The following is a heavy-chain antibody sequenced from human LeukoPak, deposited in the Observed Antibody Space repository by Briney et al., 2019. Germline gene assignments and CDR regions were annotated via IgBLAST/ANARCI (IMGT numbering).Heavy chain of an antibody. CDR3: ARRTQITSNWYFDL. CDR2: IYTSGST. J-gene: IGHJ2*01. D-gene: IGHD3-10*01. V-gene: IGHV4-4*09. CDR1: GGSISSYY. Sequence: SETLSLTCTVSGGSISSYYWSWIRQPPGKGLEWIGYIYTSGSTNYNPPLKSRVTISVDTSTTQSSLKLSSVTAADTAVYYCARRTQITSNWYFDLWGRGTLVTVSS.